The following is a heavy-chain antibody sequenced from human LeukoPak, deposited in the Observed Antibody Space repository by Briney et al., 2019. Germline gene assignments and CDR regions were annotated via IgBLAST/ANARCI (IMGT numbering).Heavy chain of an antibody. Sequence: GGSLRLSCAVSGITLSNYGMSWVRQAPGKGLEWVAGISGSGGGTIYADSVKGRFAISRDNSKNTLYLQMSSLGAEDTAVYYCAKYQYQLLSTFDCWGQGTLVTVSS. CDR3: AKYQYQLLSTFDC. V-gene: IGHV3-23*01. J-gene: IGHJ4*02. CDR2: ISGSGGGT. CDR1: GITLSNYG. D-gene: IGHD2-2*01.